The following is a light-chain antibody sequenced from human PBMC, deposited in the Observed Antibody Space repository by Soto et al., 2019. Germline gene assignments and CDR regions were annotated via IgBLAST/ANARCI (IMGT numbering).Light chain of an antibody. CDR2: AAS. V-gene: IGKV1-39*01. CDR1: QNIMTY. CDR3: QQSYNSPQT. Sequence: DMQMTQSPSSLSASVGDEVTITCRASQNIMTYLNWYQLKPGKPPRLLIYAASSLQSGVPSRFSGSGSGTDFTLTISSLQPEDFATYSCQQSYNSPQTFGRGIKVDIK. J-gene: IGKJ1*01.